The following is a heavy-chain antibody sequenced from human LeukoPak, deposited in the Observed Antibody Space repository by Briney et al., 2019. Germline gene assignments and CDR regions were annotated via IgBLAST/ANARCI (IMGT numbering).Heavy chain of an antibody. Sequence: PSETLSHTCTVSGGSISSSSYYWGWIRQPPGKGLEWIGSIYYSRGADYNPSLKSRVYISVDTSKSQFSLKLRSLTAADTAVYFCARGALDSSSWSRGAFDIWDQGTMITVSS. CDR1: GGSISSSSYY. CDR3: ARGALDSSSWSRGAFDI. CDR2: IYYSRGA. V-gene: IGHV4-39*07. D-gene: IGHD6-13*01. J-gene: IGHJ3*02.